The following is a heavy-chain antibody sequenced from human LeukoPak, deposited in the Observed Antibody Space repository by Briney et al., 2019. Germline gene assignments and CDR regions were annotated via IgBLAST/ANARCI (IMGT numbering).Heavy chain of an antibody. Sequence: QPGGSLRLSCAASGFTFSSYGMSWVRQAPGKGLEWVSAISGSGGSTYYADSVKGRFTISRDNSKNTLYLQMNSLRAEDTAVYYCAKRGYSGYAVYYFDYWGQGTLVTVSS. V-gene: IGHV3-23*01. CDR2: ISGSGGST. CDR3: AKRGYSGYAVYYFDY. D-gene: IGHD5-12*01. J-gene: IGHJ4*02. CDR1: GFTFSSYG.